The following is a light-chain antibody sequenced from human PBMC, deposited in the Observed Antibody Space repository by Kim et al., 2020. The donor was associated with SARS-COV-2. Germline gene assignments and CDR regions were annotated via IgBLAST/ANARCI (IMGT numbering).Light chain of an antibody. CDR3: QAWDTSTHWV. CDR1: KLGDKY. V-gene: IGLV3-1*01. J-gene: IGLJ3*02. Sequence: SYELTQPPSVSVSPGQTASITCSGDKLGDKYACWYQQKPGQSPVLVIYQDSKRPSGTPERFSGSNSGNTATLTISGTQAMDEADYYCQAWDTSTHWVFGG. CDR2: QDS.